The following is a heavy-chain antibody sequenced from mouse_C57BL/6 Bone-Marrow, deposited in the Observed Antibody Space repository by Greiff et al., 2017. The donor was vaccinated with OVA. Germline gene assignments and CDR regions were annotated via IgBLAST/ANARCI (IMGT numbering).Heavy chain of an antibody. Sequence: VQLQQSDAELVKPGASVTISCKASGYTFTDHTIHWMKQRPEQGLEWIGYIYPRDGSTKYNEKFKGKATLTADNSSSTAYMQLNSLTSEDSAVYYCARPVVAPHWYFDVWGTGTTVTVSS. J-gene: IGHJ1*03. CDR3: ARPVVAPHWYFDV. D-gene: IGHD1-1*01. CDR1: GYTFTDHT. V-gene: IGHV1-78*01. CDR2: IYPRDGST.